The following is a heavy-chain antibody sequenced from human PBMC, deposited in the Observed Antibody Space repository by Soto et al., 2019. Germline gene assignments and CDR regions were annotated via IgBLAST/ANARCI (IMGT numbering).Heavy chain of an antibody. D-gene: IGHD2-2*01. V-gene: IGHV4-39*01. J-gene: IGHJ4*02. CDR2: VYQSGTT. Sequence: SETLSLTCSVSGASISTSSDFWGWINQAPGKGLEWIGNVYQSGTTRLNPSLKSRVSIFVDRSKNQFSLELNSATAADRAVYYCARQPESTSYFDYWGQGILVTVSS. CDR3: ARQPESTSYFDY. CDR1: GASISTSSDF.